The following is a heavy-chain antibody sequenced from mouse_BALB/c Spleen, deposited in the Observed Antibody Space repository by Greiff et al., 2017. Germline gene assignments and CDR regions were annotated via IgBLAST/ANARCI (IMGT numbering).Heavy chain of an antibody. D-gene: IGHD1-1*01. V-gene: IGHV1-14*01. CDR2: INPYNDGT. CDR3: ANPHYYGSSPYAMDY. J-gene: IGHJ4*01. CDR1: GYTFTSYV. Sequence: EVKLQESGPELVKPGASVKMSCKASGYTFTSYVMHWVKQKPGQGLEWIGYINPYNDGTKYNEKFKGKATLTSDKSSSTAYMELSSLTSEDSAVYYCANPHYYGSSPYAMDYWGQGTSVTVSS.